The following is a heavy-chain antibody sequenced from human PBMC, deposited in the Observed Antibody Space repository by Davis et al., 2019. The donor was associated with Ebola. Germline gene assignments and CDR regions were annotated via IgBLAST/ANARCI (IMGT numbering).Heavy chain of an antibody. CDR3: AREGEYCSGGSCYFDY. CDR1: GYTFTSYA. CDR2: INAGNGNT. J-gene: IGHJ4*02. Sequence: ASVKVSCKASGYTFTSYAMHWVRQAPGQRLEWMGWINAGNGNTKYSQKFQGRVTITRDTSASTAYMELSSLRSEDTAVDYCAREGEYCSGGSCYFDYWGQGTLVTVSS. V-gene: IGHV1-3*01. D-gene: IGHD2-15*01.